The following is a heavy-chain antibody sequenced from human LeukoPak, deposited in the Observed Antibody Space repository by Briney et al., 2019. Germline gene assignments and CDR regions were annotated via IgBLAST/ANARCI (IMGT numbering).Heavy chain of an antibody. CDR3: ARVGSSGYSSGWYFTDAFDI. Sequence: GGSLRLSCAASGFTFDDYGMSWVRQAPGKGLEWVSGINWNGGSTGYADSVKGRFTISRDNAKNSLYLQMNSLRAEDTALYYCARVGSSGYSSGWYFTDAFDIWGQGTMVTVSS. J-gene: IGHJ3*02. CDR1: GFTFDDYG. CDR2: INWNGGST. V-gene: IGHV3-20*04. D-gene: IGHD6-19*01.